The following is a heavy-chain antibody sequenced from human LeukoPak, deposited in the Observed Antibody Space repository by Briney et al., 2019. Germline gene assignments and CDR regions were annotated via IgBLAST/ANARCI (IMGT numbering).Heavy chain of an antibody. V-gene: IGHV3-21*01. CDR1: GFTVSGDY. J-gene: IGHJ4*02. Sequence: GGSLRLSCAVSGFTVSGDYMNWVRQAPGKGLEWVSSISSSSSYIYYADSVKGRFTISRDNAKNSLYLQMNSLRAEDTAVYYCARDRGGYSYGTHFDYWGQGTLVTVSS. D-gene: IGHD5-18*01. CDR3: ARDRGGYSYGTHFDY. CDR2: ISSSSSYI.